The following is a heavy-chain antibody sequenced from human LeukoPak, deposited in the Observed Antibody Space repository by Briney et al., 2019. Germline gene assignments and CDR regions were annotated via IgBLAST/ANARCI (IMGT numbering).Heavy chain of an antibody. V-gene: IGHV3-30*18. CDR1: GFTFSSYG. Sequence: PPGGSLRLSCAASGFTFSSYGMHWVRQAPGKGLEWVAVISYDGSNKYYADSVKGRFTISRDNSKNTLYLQMNRLRAEDTAVYYCAKGRRPNSYSSRWLDYWGQGTLVTVSS. CDR3: AKGRRPNSYSSRWLDY. D-gene: IGHD6-13*01. CDR2: ISYDGSNK. J-gene: IGHJ4*02.